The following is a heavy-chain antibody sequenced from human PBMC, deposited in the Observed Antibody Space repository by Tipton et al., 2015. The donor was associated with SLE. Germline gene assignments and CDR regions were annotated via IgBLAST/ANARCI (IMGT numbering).Heavy chain of an antibody. J-gene: IGHJ1*01. CDR3: ARDPGSITAHFQH. CDR2: ISGSGGST. CDR1: GFTFSSYA. V-gene: IGHV3-23*01. Sequence: GSLRLSCAAFGFTFSSYAMSWVRQAPGKGLEWVSGISGSGGSTYYADSVKGRFTISRDNSKNTLYLQMNSLRAEDTAVYYCARDPGSITAHFQHWGQGTLDTVSS.